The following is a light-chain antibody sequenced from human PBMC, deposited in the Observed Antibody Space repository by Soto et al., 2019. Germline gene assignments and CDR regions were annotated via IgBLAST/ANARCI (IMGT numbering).Light chain of an antibody. CDR2: GAS. Sequence: EVVMTHSPAILSVSPLERATLSCSASQSVVINVALYQQKPGQAPRLLIYGASTRATGSPDRFSASGSATAFTLTISSLQSEDFAVYYCQKYNNWPINFGQGTRLEIK. CDR1: QSVVIN. CDR3: QKYNNWPIN. V-gene: IGKV3-15*01. J-gene: IGKJ5*01.